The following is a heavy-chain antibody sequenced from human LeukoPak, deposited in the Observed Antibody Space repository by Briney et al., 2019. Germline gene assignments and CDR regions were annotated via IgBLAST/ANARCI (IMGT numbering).Heavy chain of an antibody. D-gene: IGHD6-19*01. J-gene: IGHJ4*02. CDR2: IRYDGTLE. CDR1: GFSFSNSE. V-gene: IGHV3-30*02. Sequence: GRSMRLSCAAAGFSFSNSEMHWVRQAPGKGLGWVSFIRYDGTLEYYAKSVKGRFSIYRVNSMNTLFLQMNSLRPEDTAIYYCAKKSSGGRSLDQWGQRILVTVSS. CDR3: AKKSSGGRSLDQ.